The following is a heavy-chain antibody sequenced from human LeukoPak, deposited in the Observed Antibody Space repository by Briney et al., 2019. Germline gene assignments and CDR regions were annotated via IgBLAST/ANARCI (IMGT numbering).Heavy chain of an antibody. J-gene: IGHJ3*02. CDR3: ARYYYDSSGHPLDI. CDR1: GGSISSSSYY. CDR2: IYYSGST. V-gene: IGHV4-39*07. D-gene: IGHD3-22*01. Sequence: PSETLSLTCTVSGGSISSSSYYWGWIRQPPGKGLEWIGSIYYSGSTYYNPSLKSRVTISVDTSKNQFSLKLSSVTAADTAMYYCARYYYDSSGHPLDIWGQGTMVAVSS.